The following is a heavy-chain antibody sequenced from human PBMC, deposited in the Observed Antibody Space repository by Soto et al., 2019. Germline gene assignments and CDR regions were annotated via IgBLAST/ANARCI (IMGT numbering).Heavy chain of an antibody. Sequence: PSQTLSLTCAISGDSVSSNTAAWNLIRQSPSRGLEWLGRTYYRSKWYNDYAVSVKSRITINPDTSRNQFSLRLNSVTPEDTALYYCVRDVGFDFDYWGLGTLVTVSS. D-gene: IGHD1-26*01. CDR2: TYYRSKWYN. CDR1: GDSVSSNTAA. CDR3: VRDVGFDFDY. J-gene: IGHJ4*02. V-gene: IGHV6-1*01.